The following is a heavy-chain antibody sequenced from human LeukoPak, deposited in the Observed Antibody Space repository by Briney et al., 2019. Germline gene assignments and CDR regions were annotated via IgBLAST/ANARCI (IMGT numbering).Heavy chain of an antibody. CDR2: INPDSGGT. CDR1: GYTFTGYY. J-gene: IGHJ3*02. CDR3: ARGTLTAPRSAFDI. D-gene: IGHD1-14*01. Sequence: ASVTVSCRASGYTFTGYYMSWVRQAPGQGLEWMGWINPDSGGTHYAQNFQGWVTMTRDTSISTAYMELSRLRSDDTAVYYCARGTLTAPRSAFDIRGQGTMVTVSS. V-gene: IGHV1-2*04.